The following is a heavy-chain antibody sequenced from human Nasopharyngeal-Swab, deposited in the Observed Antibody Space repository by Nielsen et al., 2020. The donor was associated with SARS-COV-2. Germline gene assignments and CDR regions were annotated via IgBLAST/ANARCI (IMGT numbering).Heavy chain of an antibody. CDR1: GYTFTSYG. CDR3: ARVRGGSSSWYQGSDALDI. CDR2: ISAYNGNT. D-gene: IGHD6-13*01. V-gene: IGHV1-18*04. Sequence: ASFKISCNASGYTFTSYGIIWLRQAPGQRLEWMVWISAYNGNTNYAQKLQGRVTMTTDTSTSTAYMELRSPRSDDTAVYYCARVRGGSSSWYQGSDALDIWGQGTMVTVSS. J-gene: IGHJ3*02.